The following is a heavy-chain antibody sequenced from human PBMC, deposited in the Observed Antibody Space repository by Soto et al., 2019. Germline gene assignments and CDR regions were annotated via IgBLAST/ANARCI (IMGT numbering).Heavy chain of an antibody. V-gene: IGHV4-59*08. CDR1: GGSISSYY. Sequence: SETLSLTCTVSGGSISSYYWSWIRQPPGKGLEWIGYIYYSGSTNYNPSLKSRVTISVDTSKNQFSLKLSSVTAADTAVYYCARGRLVPAVNFDYWGLGTLVTVSS. CDR2: IYYSGST. D-gene: IGHD2-2*01. CDR3: ARGRLVPAVNFDY. J-gene: IGHJ4*02.